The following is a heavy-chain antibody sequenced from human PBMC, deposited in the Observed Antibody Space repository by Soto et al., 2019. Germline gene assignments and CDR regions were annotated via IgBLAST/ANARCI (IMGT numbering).Heavy chain of an antibody. Sequence: ASVKVSCKASGGTFSSYAISWVRQAPGQGLEWMGGIIPIFGTANYAQKFQGRVTITADESTSTAYMELSSLRSEDTAVYYCARVKGVAIGSGFYYFDYWGQGTLVTVSS. CDR2: IIPIFGTA. CDR1: GGTFSSYA. D-gene: IGHD6-19*01. V-gene: IGHV1-69*13. CDR3: ARVKGVAIGSGFYYFDY. J-gene: IGHJ4*02.